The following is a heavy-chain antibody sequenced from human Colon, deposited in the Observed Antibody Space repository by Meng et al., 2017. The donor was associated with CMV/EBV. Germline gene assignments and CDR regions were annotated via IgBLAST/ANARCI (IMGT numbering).Heavy chain of an antibody. CDR3: ARSNIEEYYGGNKGLFDY. J-gene: IGHJ4*02. D-gene: IGHD4-23*01. CDR1: ISSSSYY. Sequence: ISSSSYYWGWIRQTPGKGLEWIGSIYYSGSTYYNPSLKSRVTISVDTSKNQFSLKLSSVTAADTAVYYCARSNIEEYYGGNKGLFDYWGQGTLVTVSS. V-gene: IGHV4-39*01. CDR2: IYYSGST.